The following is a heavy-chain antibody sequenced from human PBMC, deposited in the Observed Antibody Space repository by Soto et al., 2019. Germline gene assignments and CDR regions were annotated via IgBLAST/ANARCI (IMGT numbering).Heavy chain of an antibody. Sequence: QVQLVQSGAEVKKPGASVKVSCKASGYTFTSYGISWVRQAPGQGLEWMGWISAYNGNTNYAQKLQGRVTMTTDTSTSKAYMELRSLRSDDTAVYYCARTAPSTIYYYYGMDVWGQGTTVTVSS. CDR3: ARTAPSTIYYYYGMDV. CDR2: ISAYNGNT. V-gene: IGHV1-18*01. D-gene: IGHD2-2*01. J-gene: IGHJ6*02. CDR1: GYTFTSYG.